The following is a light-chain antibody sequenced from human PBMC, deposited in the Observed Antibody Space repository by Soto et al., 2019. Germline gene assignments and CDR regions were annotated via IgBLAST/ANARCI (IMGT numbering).Light chain of an antibody. Sequence: QSALTQPASVSGSPGQSITISCTGTSSDVGGYNYVSWYQQHPGKAPKLMIYDVSNRPSGVSNRFSGSQSGNTASLTISWLQAEDEADYYCSSYTSSSTLLYVFGTGTKVTVL. CDR2: DVS. CDR3: SSYTSSSTLLYV. CDR1: SSDVGGYNY. V-gene: IGLV2-14*01. J-gene: IGLJ1*01.